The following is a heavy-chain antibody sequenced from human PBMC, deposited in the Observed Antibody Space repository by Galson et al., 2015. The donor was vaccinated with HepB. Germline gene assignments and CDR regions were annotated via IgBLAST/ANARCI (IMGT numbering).Heavy chain of an antibody. CDR3: VRTYDSSWHRYLKF. D-gene: IGHD6-13*01. CDR2: ISYDGSQR. J-gene: IGHJ1*01. CDR1: GFSLSTDA. V-gene: IGHV3-30*03. Sequence: SLRLSCAASGFSLSTDAMHWVRQAPGKGLEWVAVISYDGSQRYYADSVRGRFTISRDTAENTLYLQLNSLRPEDTGVYYCVRTYDSSWHRYLKFWGQGTQVTVSS.